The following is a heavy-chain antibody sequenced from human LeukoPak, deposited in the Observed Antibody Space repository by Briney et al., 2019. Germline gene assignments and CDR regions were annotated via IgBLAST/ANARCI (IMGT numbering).Heavy chain of an antibody. J-gene: IGHJ3*02. V-gene: IGHV4-59*01. D-gene: IGHD2-2*01. CDR2: TYYSGST. CDR3: AREGIYCSSTSCYPNDAFDI. Sequence: SETLSLTCTVSGGSISSYYWSWIRQPPGKGLEWIGYTYYSGSTNYNPSLESRVTISVDTSKNQFSLKLSSVTAADTAVYYCAREGIYCSSTSCYPNDAFDIWGQGTMVTVSS. CDR1: GGSISSYY.